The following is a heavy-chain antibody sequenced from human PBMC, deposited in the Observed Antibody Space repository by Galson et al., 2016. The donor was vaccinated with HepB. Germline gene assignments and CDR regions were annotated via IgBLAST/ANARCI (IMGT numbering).Heavy chain of an antibody. J-gene: IGHJ4*02. CDR2: VTWDGGST. D-gene: IGHD1-1*01. Sequence: SLRLSCAAAGFTFQDYTMHWVRQVPGKGLDWVGLVTWDGGSTFYGDSVRGRFTIFRDNTQHSLYLQMHSLATEDSGLYYCAMERNRLFGQWGQGTLVPVSS. CDR1: GFTFQDYT. CDR3: AMERNRLFGQ. V-gene: IGHV3-43*01.